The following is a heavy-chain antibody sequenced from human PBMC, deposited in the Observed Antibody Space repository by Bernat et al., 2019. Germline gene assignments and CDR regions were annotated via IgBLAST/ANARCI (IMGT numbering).Heavy chain of an antibody. CDR2: INEDGSVR. J-gene: IGHJ4*02. CDR1: GVTLSNYW. V-gene: IGHV3-7*03. D-gene: IGHD6-13*01. Sequence: EDRLVESGGGLVQPGGSLRLPCAASGVTLSNYWMTWVRQAPGRGLEWVANINEDGSVRYYLDSVKGRFTISRDNAKNSLSLQMSSLRAEDTAVYFCTSAIAKADSCWGQGTLVTVSS. CDR3: TSAIAKADSC.